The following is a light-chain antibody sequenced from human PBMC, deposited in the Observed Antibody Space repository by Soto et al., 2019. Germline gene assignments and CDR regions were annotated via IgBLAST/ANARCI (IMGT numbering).Light chain of an antibody. CDR1: SSDVGGYNY. CDR3: CSYAGSYTLYV. CDR2: YVS. V-gene: IGLV2-11*01. Sequence: QSALTQPRSVSGSPGQSVTISCTGTSSDVGGYNYVSWYQQHPGKAPKLMIYYVSKRPSGVPDRFPGSKSGNTASLTISGLQAEDEADYYCCSYAGSYTLYVFGTGTKVTVL. J-gene: IGLJ1*01.